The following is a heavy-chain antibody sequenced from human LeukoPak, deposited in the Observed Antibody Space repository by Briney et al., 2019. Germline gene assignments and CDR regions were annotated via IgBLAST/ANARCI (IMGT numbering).Heavy chain of an antibody. Sequence: PGGSLRLSCAASGFTFTNAWMTWVRQAPGKGLEWVGRIKSKSDGGATDYAAPVKGRFTISRDDSKNTLYLQMNSLTTEDTAVYYCTTEIRWEQVGFNYWGQGTLVTVSS. CDR3: TTEIRWEQVGFNY. V-gene: IGHV3-15*01. CDR1: GFTFTNAW. D-gene: IGHD1-26*01. J-gene: IGHJ4*02. CDR2: IKSKSDGGAT.